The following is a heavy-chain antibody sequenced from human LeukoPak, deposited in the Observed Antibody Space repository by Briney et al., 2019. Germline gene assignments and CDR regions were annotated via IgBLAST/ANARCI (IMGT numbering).Heavy chain of an antibody. CDR1: GFTFSSYA. D-gene: IGHD1-26*01. Sequence: GGSLRLSCAASGFTFSSYAMHWVRQAPGKGLEWVAVITYDGSNKYYADFVKGRFIISRDNAKNTLYLQMNILRAEDTAVYYCARDDYSGSYLRGAFDIWGQGTMVTVSS. CDR2: ITYDGSNK. J-gene: IGHJ3*02. CDR3: ARDDYSGSYLRGAFDI. V-gene: IGHV3-30-3*01.